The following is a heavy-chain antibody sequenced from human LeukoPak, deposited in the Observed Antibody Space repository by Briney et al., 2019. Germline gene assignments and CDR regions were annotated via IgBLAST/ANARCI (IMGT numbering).Heavy chain of an antibody. CDR2: NNHSVST. J-gene: IGHJ4*02. Sequence: SETLSLTCAVYGGSFSGYYLSWIRQPPGKGLEWIGVNNHSVSTNYIPSLKSRVTISVDTSNNQFSLKLSSVTAADTAVYYCARSTYCSAGSCYPSDYWGQGILVTVSS. CDR1: GGSFSGYY. V-gene: IGHV4-34*01. CDR3: ARSTYCSAGSCYPSDY. D-gene: IGHD2-15*01.